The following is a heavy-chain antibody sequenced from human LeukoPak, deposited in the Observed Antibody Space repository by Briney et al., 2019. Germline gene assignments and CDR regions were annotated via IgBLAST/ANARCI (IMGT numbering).Heavy chain of an antibody. D-gene: IGHD3-3*01. J-gene: IGHJ5*01. V-gene: IGHV3-30*02. Sequence: GGPLRLSCAASGFTFRSYGMHWVRQAPGKGLEWVAVIRNDGNEEYYVDSVKGRFTISRDNSKKTLYLQMNDLRVEDTAVYYCAKENYDFWSGYSNWFDSWGRGTLVTVSS. CDR1: GFTFRSYG. CDR2: IRNDGNEE. CDR3: AKENYDFWSGYSNWFDS.